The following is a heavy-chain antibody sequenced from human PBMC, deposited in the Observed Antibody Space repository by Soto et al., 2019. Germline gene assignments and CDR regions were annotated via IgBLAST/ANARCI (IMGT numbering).Heavy chain of an antibody. V-gene: IGHV6-1*01. J-gene: IGHJ6*02. Sequence: SESLSLTCSISGDRFSVNTAACSWIRLSPSRGREWLGRTYYRSKWYNDYAVSVKSRITINPDTSKNQFSLQLTSVTPEDTAVYYCARDLDSSGWEYYYSGMDDWGQGTTVTVS. CDR2: TYYRSKWYN. CDR3: ARDLDSSGWEYYYSGMDD. CDR1: GDRFSVNTAA. D-gene: IGHD6-19*01.